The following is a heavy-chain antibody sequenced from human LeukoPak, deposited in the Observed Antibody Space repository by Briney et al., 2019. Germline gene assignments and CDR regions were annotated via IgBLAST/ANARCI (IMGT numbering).Heavy chain of an antibody. CDR3: ARDPTTSTMIVVVLFDY. CDR2: ISGSGGST. CDR1: GFTFSSYA. Sequence: GGSLRLSCAASGFTFSSYAMSWVRQAPGKGLEWVSAISGSGGSTYYADSVKGRFTISRDNSKNTLYLQMNSLRAEDTAVYYCARDPTTSTMIVVVLFDYRGQGTLVTVSS. J-gene: IGHJ4*02. V-gene: IGHV3-23*01. D-gene: IGHD3-22*01.